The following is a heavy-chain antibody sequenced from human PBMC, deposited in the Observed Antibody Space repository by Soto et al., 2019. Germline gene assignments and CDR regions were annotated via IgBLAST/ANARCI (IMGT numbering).Heavy chain of an antibody. CDR3: ATRPGGGGY. J-gene: IGHJ4*02. D-gene: IGHD3-10*01. V-gene: IGHV3-53*01. CDR2: T. CDR1: GFTVSNNY. Sequence: EVQLVESGGGLIQPGGSLRLSCAVSGFTVSNNYMSWVRQAPGKGLEGVSVTAYGDSVKGRFTISRDNSKNTLYLQMNTPGAAGSAFYYWATRPGGGGYWGQGTLVTVSS.